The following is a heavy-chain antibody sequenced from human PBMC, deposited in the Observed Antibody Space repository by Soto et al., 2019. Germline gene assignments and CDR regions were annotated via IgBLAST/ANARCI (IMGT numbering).Heavy chain of an antibody. D-gene: IGHD3-3*01. J-gene: IGHJ4*02. CDR2: IIPIFGTA. CDR1: GGTFSSYA. Sequence: QVQLVQSGAEVKKPGSSVTVSCKASGGTFSSYAISWVRQAPGQGLEWMGGIIPIFGTANYAQKFQGRVTITADESTSTAYMEPSSLRSEDTAVYYCARNGHQEWLLPNDYWGQGTLVTVSS. CDR3: ARNGHQEWLLPNDY. V-gene: IGHV1-69*01.